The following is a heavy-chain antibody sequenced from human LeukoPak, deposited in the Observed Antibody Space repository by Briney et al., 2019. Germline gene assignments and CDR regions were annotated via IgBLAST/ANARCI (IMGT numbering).Heavy chain of an antibody. Sequence: PGGSLRLSCAASGFTFSSYAMSWVRQAPGKGLEWVSAISGSGGSTYYADSVKGRFTISRDNSKNTLYLQMNSLRAEDTAVYYCANLIYDFWSGYWNPDPGFDYWGQGTLVTVSS. V-gene: IGHV3-23*01. CDR3: ANLIYDFWSGYWNPDPGFDY. CDR2: ISGSGGST. CDR1: GFTFSSYA. J-gene: IGHJ4*02. D-gene: IGHD3-3*01.